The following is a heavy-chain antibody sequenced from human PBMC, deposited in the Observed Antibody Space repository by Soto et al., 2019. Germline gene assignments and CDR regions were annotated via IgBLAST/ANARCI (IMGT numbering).Heavy chain of an antibody. CDR2: IYYSGST. V-gene: IGHV4-59*01. J-gene: IGHJ6*03. CDR3: AREMVYAGREYYYYMDV. D-gene: IGHD2-8*01. Sequence: QVQLQESGPGLVKPSETLSLTCTVSGGSISSYYWSWIRQPPGKGLEWIGYIYYSGSTNYNPSLKSRVTISVDTSKNQFSLKLSSVTAADTAVYYCAREMVYAGREYYYYMDVWGKGTTVTVSS. CDR1: GGSISSYY.